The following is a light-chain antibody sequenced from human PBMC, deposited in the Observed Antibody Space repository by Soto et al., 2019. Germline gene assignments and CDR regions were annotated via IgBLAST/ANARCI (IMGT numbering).Light chain of an antibody. CDR1: QSVSSGH. CDR2: GAS. V-gene: IGKV3-20*01. J-gene: IGKJ2*01. Sequence: EIVLTQSPDTLSLSPGERAALSCRASQSVSSGHLAWYHQKPGQAPSLLFYGASNRTTGIPARFSGSGSGTDFTLTISRLEPEDFAVYSCHQYGTSPDTFGQGTKLEI. CDR3: HQYGTSPDT.